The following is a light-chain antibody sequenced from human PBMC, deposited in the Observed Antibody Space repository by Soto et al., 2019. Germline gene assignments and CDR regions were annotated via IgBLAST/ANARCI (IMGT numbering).Light chain of an antibody. Sequence: QSALTQPRSVSGSPGQSVTISCTGTSSDVGGYNYVSWYQQHPGKAPTLMIYDVSKRPSGVPDRFSGFKSGNTASLTISGLQAEDEADYSCCSHAGTYIYVFGTGTKLTVL. CDR2: DVS. V-gene: IGLV2-11*01. CDR3: CSHAGTYIYV. CDR1: SSDVGGYNY. J-gene: IGLJ1*01.